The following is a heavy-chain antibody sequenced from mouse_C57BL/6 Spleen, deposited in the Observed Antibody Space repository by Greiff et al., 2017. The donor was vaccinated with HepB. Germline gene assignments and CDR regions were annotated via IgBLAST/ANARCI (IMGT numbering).Heavy chain of an antibody. J-gene: IGHJ2*01. CDR3: ARGDDYYLGDY. Sequence: VQLQQSGAELVMPGASVKLSCKASGYTFTSYWMHWVKQRPGQGLEWIGEIDPSDSYTNYNQQFKGKSTLTVDKSSSTAFMQLSSRKSEDSAVYYCARGDDYYLGDYWGQGTTLTVSS. V-gene: IGHV1-69*01. CDR1: GYTFTSYW. D-gene: IGHD2-3*01. CDR2: IDPSDSYT.